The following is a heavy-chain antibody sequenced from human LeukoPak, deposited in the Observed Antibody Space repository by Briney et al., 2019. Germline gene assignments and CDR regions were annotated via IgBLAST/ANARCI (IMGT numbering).Heavy chain of an antibody. J-gene: IGHJ6*02. CDR3: AKGGIIYRMDV. CDR1: GFTFSTYT. CDR2: ISGTSGTT. Sequence: GGSLRLSCAASGFTFSTYTVHWVRQAPGKGLEWVSVISGTSGTTYYADSVKGRFIISRDNSKNTLYLQMNSLRAEDTAVYYCAKGGIIYRMDVWGQGTTVTVSS. V-gene: IGHV3-23*01. D-gene: IGHD3-16*01.